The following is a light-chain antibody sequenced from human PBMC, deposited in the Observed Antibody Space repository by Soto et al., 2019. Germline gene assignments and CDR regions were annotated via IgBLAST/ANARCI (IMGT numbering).Light chain of an antibody. CDR1: QSISDF. Sequence: IQLTQSPYSLSASVGQTVTITCRASQSISDFLNWYQQKPGKAPKLLIYAASTLQSGVPSRFSGSGSGTDFTLTISSLEPEDFATYYCQQTYSTPPTFGQGTKVDI. CDR2: AAS. V-gene: IGKV1-39*01. J-gene: IGKJ1*01. CDR3: QQTYSTPPT.